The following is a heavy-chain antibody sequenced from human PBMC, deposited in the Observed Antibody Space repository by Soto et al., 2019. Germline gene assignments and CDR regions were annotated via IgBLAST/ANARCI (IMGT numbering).Heavy chain of an antibody. CDR2: VSAYNGNT. V-gene: IGHV1-18*01. J-gene: IGHJ4*02. CDR3: SRGGSSWQPHEDY. CDR1: GFTFTSYG. Sequence: QVQLVQSGAEVKKPGASMKVSCKASGFTFTSYGISWVRQAPGQGLEWMGWVSAYNGNTHYAQKRQGRVTITTDTSWTTAYRELSSLRSDDTAVYYCSRGGSSWQPHEDYWGQGTLVTVSS. D-gene: IGHD6-13*01.